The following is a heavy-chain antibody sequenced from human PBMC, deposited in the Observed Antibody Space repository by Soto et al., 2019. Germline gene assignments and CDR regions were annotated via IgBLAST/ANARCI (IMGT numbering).Heavy chain of an antibody. J-gene: IGHJ4*02. D-gene: IGHD7-27*01. V-gene: IGHV3-7*01. CDR1: W. Sequence: WMSWVRQAPGKGLEWVANIKQDGSEKYYVDSVKGRFTISRDNAKNSLYLQMNSLRAEDTAVYYCARDYPYWGFDYWGQGTLVTVSS. CDR3: ARDYPYWGFDY. CDR2: IKQDGSEK.